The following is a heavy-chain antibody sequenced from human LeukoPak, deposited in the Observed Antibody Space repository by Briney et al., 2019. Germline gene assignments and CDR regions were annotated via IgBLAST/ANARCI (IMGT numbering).Heavy chain of an antibody. CDR3: ARDLVRGVIFPHGMDV. D-gene: IGHD3-10*01. V-gene: IGHV3-13*01. J-gene: IGHJ6*02. Sequence: GGSLRLSCAASGFTFSSYDMHWVRQATGKGLEWVSAIGTAGDTYYPGSVKGRFTISRENAKNSLCLQMNSLRAGDTAVCYCARDLVRGVIFPHGMDVWGQGTTVTVSS. CDR2: IGTAGDT. CDR1: GFTFSSYD.